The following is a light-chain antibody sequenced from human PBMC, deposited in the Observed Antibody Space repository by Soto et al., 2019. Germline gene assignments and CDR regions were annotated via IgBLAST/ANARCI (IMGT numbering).Light chain of an antibody. CDR1: TGAVTSNHY. CDR3: LLHYGGAETWM. Sequence: QAVVTQEPSLTVSPGGTVTLTCASNTGAVTSNHYPTWLQQKPGQAPRALIYSTGNKHSWTPARFSGSLLGGRAALTLSGVQPEDEADYYCLLHYGGAETWMFXGGTK. J-gene: IGLJ3*02. CDR2: STG. V-gene: IGLV7-43*01.